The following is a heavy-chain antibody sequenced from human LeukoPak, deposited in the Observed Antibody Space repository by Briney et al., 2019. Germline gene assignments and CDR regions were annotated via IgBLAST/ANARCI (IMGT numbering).Heavy chain of an antibody. D-gene: IGHD1-14*01. V-gene: IGHV3-11*01. CDR3: SRGSWRLGTILDY. CDR1: GFTFSDFY. J-gene: IGHJ4*02. Sequence: WGTLTLTCSASGFTFSDFYFNWIRQPPAQGLELVSYINTASSIHYADSVKRRFPINRANARSSMYLQMDKLTVEATAVYYYSRGSWRLGTILDYWGQGILVTVSS. CDR2: INTASSI.